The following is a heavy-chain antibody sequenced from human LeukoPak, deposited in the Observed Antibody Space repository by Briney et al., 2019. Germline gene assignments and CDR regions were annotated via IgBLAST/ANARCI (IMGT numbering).Heavy chain of an antibody. D-gene: IGHD6-19*01. CDR3: ARGGSGWALDY. V-gene: IGHV3-33*08. J-gene: IGHJ4*02. CDR1: GFTFSSYG. Sequence: GRSLRLSCAASGFTFSSYGMHWVRQAPGKGLEWVAVIWYDGSNKYYADSVKGRFTISRDNSKNTLYLQMNSLRAEDTAVYYCARGGSGWALDYWGQGTLVTVSS. CDR2: IWYDGSNK.